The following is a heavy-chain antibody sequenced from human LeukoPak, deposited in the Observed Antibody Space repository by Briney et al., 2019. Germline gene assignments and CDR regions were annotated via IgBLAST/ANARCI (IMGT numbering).Heavy chain of an antibody. D-gene: IGHD6-19*01. CDR3: AKDSVSSGWYAGHYFDY. V-gene: IGHV3-30*02. Sequence: PGGSLRLSCAASGFTFSSYGMHWVRQAPGKGLEWVAFIRYDGSNKYYADSVKGRFTISRDNSKNTLYLQMNSLRAEDTAVYYCAKDSVSSGWYAGHYFDYWGQGTLVTVSS. CDR2: IRYDGSNK. J-gene: IGHJ4*02. CDR1: GFTFSSYG.